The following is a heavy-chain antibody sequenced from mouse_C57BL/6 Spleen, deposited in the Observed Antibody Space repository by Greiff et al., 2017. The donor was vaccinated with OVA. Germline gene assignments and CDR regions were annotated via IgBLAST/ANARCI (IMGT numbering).Heavy chain of an antibody. J-gene: IGHJ2*01. CDR3: ARNTVTFDY. CDR2: IYPGDGDT. CDR1: GYAFSSSW. V-gene: IGHV1-82*01. D-gene: IGHD2-1*01. Sequence: VKLQQSGPELVKPGASVKISCKASGYAFSSSWMNWVKQRPGKGLEWIGRIYPGDGDTNYNGKFKGKATLTADKSSSTAYMQLSSLTSEDSAVYFCARNTVTFDYWGQGTTLTVSS.